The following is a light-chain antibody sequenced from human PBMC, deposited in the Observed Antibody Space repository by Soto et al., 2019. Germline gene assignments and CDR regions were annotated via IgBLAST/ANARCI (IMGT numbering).Light chain of an antibody. CDR2: AAS. Sequence: DIQMTQSPASLSASVGDRVTITCRASQSITTYLHWYQQKPGKAPNLLIYAASSLQSGVPSRFSGRGSGTDFTLTITSLQPEDFATYFCQQGYDTPITFGQGTRLEIK. CDR3: QQGYDTPIT. V-gene: IGKV1-39*01. CDR1: QSITTY. J-gene: IGKJ5*01.